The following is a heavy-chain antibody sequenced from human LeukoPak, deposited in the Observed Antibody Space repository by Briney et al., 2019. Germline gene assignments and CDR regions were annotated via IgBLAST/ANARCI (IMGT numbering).Heavy chain of an antibody. J-gene: IGHJ4*02. V-gene: IGHV3-30*04. CDR3: ARDFPYCSGGSCWGYFDY. CDR1: GFTFSSYA. Sequence: EGSLRLSCAASGFTFSSYAMHWVRQAPGKGLEWVAVISYDGSNKYYADSVKGRFTISRDNSKNTLYLQMNSLRAEDTAVYYCARDFPYCSGGSCWGYFDYWGQGTLVTVSS. CDR2: ISYDGSNK. D-gene: IGHD2-15*01.